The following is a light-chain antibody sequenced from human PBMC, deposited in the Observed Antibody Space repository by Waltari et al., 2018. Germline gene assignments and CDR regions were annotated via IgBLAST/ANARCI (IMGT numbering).Light chain of an antibody. J-gene: IGKJ4*02. V-gene: IGKV1-27*01. CDR3: QHGYGAPPT. Sequence: DIQMTQSPSSLSASVGDRVTITCQASQDITNNLAWYQQKPGKVTKLLIYKASTLHSGVPSRFGGSGSGTDFTLTISSLQPEDFATYFCQHGYGAPPTFGGGTTVEIK. CDR2: KAS. CDR1: QDITNN.